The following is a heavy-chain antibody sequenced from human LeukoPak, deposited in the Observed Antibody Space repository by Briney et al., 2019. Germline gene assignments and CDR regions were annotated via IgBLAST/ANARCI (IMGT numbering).Heavy chain of an antibody. CDR3: ASVGNGVYGTYYFDY. CDR1: GFTFSSYW. J-gene: IGHJ4*02. CDR2: IKQGGSEK. D-gene: IGHD5/OR15-5a*01. Sequence: GGSLRLSCAASGFTFSSYWTSWVRQAPGKGLEWVANIKQGGSEKYYVDSVKGRFTISRDNAKNSLYLQMNSLRAEDTAVYYCASVGNGVYGTYYFDYWGQGTLVTVSS. V-gene: IGHV3-7*03.